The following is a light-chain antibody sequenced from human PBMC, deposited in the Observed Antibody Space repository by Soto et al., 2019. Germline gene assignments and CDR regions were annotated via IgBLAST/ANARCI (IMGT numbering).Light chain of an antibody. CDR3: HHRKSCPRT. J-gene: IGKJ3*01. CDR1: QAVNTR. V-gene: IGKV3D-11*01. Sequence: EIVLTQSPATLSSFPGDRVTLSCRASQAVNTRLAWYQHKPGQAPRLLIYLASNRAAGVPARFSGSGSGTDFPPTIGDEEPKVFAVYYCHHRKSCPRTFAQGTKGNIK. CDR2: LAS.